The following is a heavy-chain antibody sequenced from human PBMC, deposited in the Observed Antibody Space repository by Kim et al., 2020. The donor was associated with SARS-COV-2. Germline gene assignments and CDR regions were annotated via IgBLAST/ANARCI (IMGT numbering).Heavy chain of an antibody. Sequence: SETLSLTCTVSGYSISSGYYWGWIRQPPGKGLEWIGSIYHSGSTYYNPSLKSRVTISVDTSKNQFSLKLSSVTAADTAVYYCAKIPCSGGSCWGQGTLVTVSS. D-gene: IGHD2-15*01. CDR3: AKIPCSGGSC. V-gene: IGHV4-38-2*02. J-gene: IGHJ4*02. CDR1: GYSISSGYY. CDR2: IYHSGST.